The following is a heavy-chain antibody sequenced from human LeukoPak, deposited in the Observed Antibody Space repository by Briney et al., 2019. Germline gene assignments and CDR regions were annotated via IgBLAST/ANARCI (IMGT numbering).Heavy chain of an antibody. D-gene: IGHD2/OR15-2a*01. CDR2: ISRDSDAQ. CDR1: GLTFSDYY. Sequence: GGSLRLSCATSGLTFSDYYMSWVRQAPGKGLEWISYISRDSDAQFYADSVKGRFTISRDNAKSLLYLQMNSLRAEDTAVYYCARDEPSPDSTDLDYWGQGTLVTVSS. J-gene: IGHJ4*02. V-gene: IGHV3-11*04. CDR3: ARDEPSPDSTDLDY.